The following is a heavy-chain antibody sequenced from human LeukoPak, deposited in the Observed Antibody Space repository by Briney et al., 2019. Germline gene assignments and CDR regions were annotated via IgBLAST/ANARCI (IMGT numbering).Heavy chain of an antibody. CDR2: IRTKPNSYVT. CDR3: TRLGSDWYFDP. V-gene: IGHV3-73*01. J-gene: IGHJ5*02. CDR1: GFTFSGSA. Sequence: GGSLRLSCAASGFTFSGSAMHWVRQASGKGLEWVGRIRTKPNSYVTSYAASVKGRFTISRDDSKNTAYLQMNSLKTEDTAVYYCTRLGSDWYFDPWGQGTLVIVSS. D-gene: IGHD6-19*01.